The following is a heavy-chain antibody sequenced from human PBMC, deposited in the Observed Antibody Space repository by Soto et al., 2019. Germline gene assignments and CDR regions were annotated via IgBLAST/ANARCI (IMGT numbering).Heavy chain of an antibody. CDR2: IYYSGST. CDR1: GGSISSYY. V-gene: IGHV4-59*01. J-gene: IGHJ4*02. CDR3: ARVEGMVYATPFDY. Sequence: SETLSLTCTVSGGSISSYYWSWIRQPPGKGLEWSGYIYYSGSTNYNPSLKSRVTISVDTSKNQFSLKLSSVTAADTAVYYCARVEGMVYATPFDYWGQGTLVTVSS. D-gene: IGHD2-8*01.